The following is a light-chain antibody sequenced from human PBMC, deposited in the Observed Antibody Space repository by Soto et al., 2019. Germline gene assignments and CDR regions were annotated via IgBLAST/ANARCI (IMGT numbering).Light chain of an antibody. CDR3: QQYNNWPRT. CDR2: GAS. Sequence: EIVMTRAPATLSVSPGVCAALSCRASQSVSSDLAWYHQKPGQAPRLLIYGASTRATGIPARFSGSGSGTEFTLTINSLQSEDFAVYYCQQYNNWPRTFGQGTKVEIK. J-gene: IGKJ1*01. V-gene: IGKV3-15*01. CDR1: QSVSSD.